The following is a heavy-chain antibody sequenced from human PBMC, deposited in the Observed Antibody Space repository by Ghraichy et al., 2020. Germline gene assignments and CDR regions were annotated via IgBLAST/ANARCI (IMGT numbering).Heavy chain of an antibody. V-gene: IGHV3-48*03. J-gene: IGHJ6*02. CDR2: ISSSGSTI. Sequence: GGSLRLSCAASGFTFSSYEMNWVRQAPGKGLEWVSYISSSGSTIYYADSVKGRFTISRDNAKNSLYLQMNSLRAEDTAVYYCARSNVLVVYASGMDVWGQGPTVTVSS. CDR1: GFTFSSYE. CDR3: ARSNVLVVYASGMDV. D-gene: IGHD2-8*02.